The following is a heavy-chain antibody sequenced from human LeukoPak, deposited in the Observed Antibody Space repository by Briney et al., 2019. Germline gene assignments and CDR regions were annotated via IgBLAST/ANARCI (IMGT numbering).Heavy chain of an antibody. CDR1: GGSFSGYY. Sequence: SETLSLTCAVYGGSFSGYYWSWLRQPPGKGLEWIGEINHSGSTDYNPSLKSRVTISVDTSKNQFSLKLSSVTAADTAVYYCARRDSSGYYLGYWGQGTLVTVSS. D-gene: IGHD3-22*01. CDR3: ARRDSSGYYLGY. CDR2: INHSGST. V-gene: IGHV4-34*01. J-gene: IGHJ4*02.